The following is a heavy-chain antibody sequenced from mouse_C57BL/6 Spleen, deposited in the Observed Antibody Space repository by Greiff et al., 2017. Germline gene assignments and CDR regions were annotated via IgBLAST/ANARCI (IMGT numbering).Heavy chain of an antibody. J-gene: IGHJ1*03. V-gene: IGHV1-52*01. CDR3: ARRYYYGSSYEYFDV. CDR2: IDPSDSET. Sequence: QVQLQHPGAELVRPGSSVKLSCKASGYTFTSYWMHWVKQRPIQGLEWIGNIDPSDSETHYNQKFKDKATLTVDKSSSTAYMQLSSLTSEDSAVYYCARRYYYGSSYEYFDVWGTGTTVTVSS. CDR1: GYTFTSYW. D-gene: IGHD1-1*01.